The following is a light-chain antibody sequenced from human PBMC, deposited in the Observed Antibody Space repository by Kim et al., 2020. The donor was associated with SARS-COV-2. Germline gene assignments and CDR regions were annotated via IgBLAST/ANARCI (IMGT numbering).Light chain of an antibody. Sequence: SSELTQDLAVSVALGQTVRITCQGNSLISHYASWYQQKPGGAPVLVLYGKSDRPSGIPDRFSGSKSGDTASLTISGAQAEDEADYYCHSRGSSGDHMVFGGGTQLTVL. CDR2: GKS. CDR3: HSRGSSGDHMV. J-gene: IGLJ3*02. CDR1: SLISHY. V-gene: IGLV3-19*01.